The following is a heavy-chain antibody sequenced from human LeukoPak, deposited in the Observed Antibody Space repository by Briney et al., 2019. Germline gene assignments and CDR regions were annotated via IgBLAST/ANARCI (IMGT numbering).Heavy chain of an antibody. D-gene: IGHD2-2*01. V-gene: IGHV3-7*01. Sequence: PGGSLRLSCAASGFSISRSWMSWVRQAPGKGLKWVANVKEDGGEKYYVDSVKGRFTISRDNAKNSLYLQMNSLRAEDTAVYYCARDRGAYQWGQGTLVTVSS. CDR3: ARDRGAYQ. J-gene: IGHJ4*02. CDR1: GFSISRSW. CDR2: VKEDGGEK.